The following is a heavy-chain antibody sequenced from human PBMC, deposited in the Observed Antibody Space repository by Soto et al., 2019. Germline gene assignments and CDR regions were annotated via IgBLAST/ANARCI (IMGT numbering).Heavy chain of an antibody. CDR1: GYTFTSYF. J-gene: IGHJ1*01. V-gene: IGHV1-18*01. CDR3: ARESAVAGTRNLQH. D-gene: IGHD6-19*01. CDR2: ISAYNGNT. Sequence: GASVKVSCKASGYTFTSYFISWVRQAPGQGREWMGWISAYNGNTNYAQKLQGRVTMTTDTSTSTAYMELRSLRSDDTAVYYCARESAVAGTRNLQHWGQGTLVTVSS.